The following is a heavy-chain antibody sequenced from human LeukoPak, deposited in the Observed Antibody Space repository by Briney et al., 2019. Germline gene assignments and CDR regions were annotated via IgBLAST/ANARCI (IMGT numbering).Heavy chain of an antibody. Sequence: RGSLKLSCAASGFSLSSYAMSWVRQAPGKGLEWVSSISGSGDNTYYAESVKGRFTISRDNSKNTLFLQMNSLRAEDTAVFYCAKRSGYTTGWFFDFWGQGTLVTVSS. CDR1: GFSLSSYA. CDR2: ISGSGDNT. V-gene: IGHV3-23*01. CDR3: AKRSGYTTGWFFDF. J-gene: IGHJ4*02. D-gene: IGHD6-19*01.